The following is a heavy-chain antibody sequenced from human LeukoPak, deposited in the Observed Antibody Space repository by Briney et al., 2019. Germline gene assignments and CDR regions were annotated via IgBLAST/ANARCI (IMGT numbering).Heavy chain of an antibody. CDR3: ARGLGYCNGPSGRCLVYYYGMDV. Sequence: ASVKVSCKASGGTFSSYAISWVCQAPGQGREWMGGVIPIFGTANYAQKFQGRVTITADESTSTAYMELSSLRSEDTAVYYCARGLGYCNGPSGRCLVYYYGMDVWGKGTTVTVSS. CDR1: GGTFSSYA. J-gene: IGHJ6*04. CDR2: VIPIFGTA. D-gene: IGHD2-15*01. V-gene: IGHV1-69*13.